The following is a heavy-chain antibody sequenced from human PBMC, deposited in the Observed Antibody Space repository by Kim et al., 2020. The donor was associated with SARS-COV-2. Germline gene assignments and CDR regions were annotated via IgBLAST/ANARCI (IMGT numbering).Heavy chain of an antibody. Sequence: SVKVSCKASGGTFSSYAISWVRQAPGQGLEWMGGIIPIFGTANYAQKFQGRVTITADESTSTAYMELSSLRSEDTAVYYCARGQVVVVPAAYYYGMDVWGQGTTVTVSS. CDR3: ARGQVVVVPAAYYYGMDV. D-gene: IGHD2-2*01. CDR1: GGTFSSYA. V-gene: IGHV1-69*13. CDR2: IIPIFGTA. J-gene: IGHJ6*02.